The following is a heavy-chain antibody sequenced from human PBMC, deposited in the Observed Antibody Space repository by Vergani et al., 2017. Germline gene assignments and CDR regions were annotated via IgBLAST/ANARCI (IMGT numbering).Heavy chain of an antibody. CDR2: IYYSGST. J-gene: IGHJ6*03. D-gene: IGHD3-16*01. CDR3: ARDSGWGSYVAGGAGVYYYYYMDV. V-gene: IGHV4-59*01. CDR1: GGSISSYY. Sequence: QVQLQESGPGLVKPSETLSLTCTVSGGSISSYYWSWIRQPPGKGLEWIGYIYYSGSTNYNPSLKSRVTISVDTSKNQFSLKLSSVTAADTAVYYCARDSGWGSYVAGGAGVYYYYYMDVWGKGTTVTVSS.